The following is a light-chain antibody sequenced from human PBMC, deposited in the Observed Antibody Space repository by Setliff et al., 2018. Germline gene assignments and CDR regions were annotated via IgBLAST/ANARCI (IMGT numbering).Light chain of an antibody. CDR3: MSYTTIRTYV. CDR1: SSDVGAYSH. CDR2: EVS. Sequence: HSVLTQPASVSGSPGQSITISCAGTSSDVGAYSHVSWYQQYPGKAPKLMISEVSNRPSGVSYRFSGSKSGNTASLTISGLQAEDEADYYCMSYTTIRTYVFGTGTKVTVL. V-gene: IGLV2-14*01. J-gene: IGLJ1*01.